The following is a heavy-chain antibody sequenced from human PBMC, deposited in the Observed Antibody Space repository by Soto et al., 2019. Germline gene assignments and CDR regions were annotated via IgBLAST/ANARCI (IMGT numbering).Heavy chain of an antibody. J-gene: IGHJ3*02. CDR1: GGTFSSYT. CDR3: ARDVSQWELLGDAFDI. V-gene: IGHV1-69*04. D-gene: IGHD1-26*01. CDR2: IIPILGIA. Sequence: ASVKVSCKASGGTFSSYTISWVRQAPGQGLEWMGRIIPILGIANYAQKFQGRVTITADKSTSTAYMELSSLRSEDTAVYYCARDVSQWELLGDAFDIWGQGTMVTVSS.